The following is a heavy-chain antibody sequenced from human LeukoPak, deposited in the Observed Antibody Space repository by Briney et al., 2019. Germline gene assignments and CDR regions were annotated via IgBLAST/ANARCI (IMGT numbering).Heavy chain of an antibody. Sequence: GGSLRLSCAASGFTFSNAWMSWVRQAPGKGLEWVGRIKSKTDGGTTDYAAPVKGRFTISRDDSKNTLYLQMNSLKTEDTAVYYCTTDGFYYDSSGYYLYYFDYWGQGTLVTVSS. J-gene: IGHJ4*02. CDR1: GFTFSNAW. V-gene: IGHV3-15*01. CDR2: IKSKTDGGTT. D-gene: IGHD3-22*01. CDR3: TTDGFYYDSSGYYLYYFDY.